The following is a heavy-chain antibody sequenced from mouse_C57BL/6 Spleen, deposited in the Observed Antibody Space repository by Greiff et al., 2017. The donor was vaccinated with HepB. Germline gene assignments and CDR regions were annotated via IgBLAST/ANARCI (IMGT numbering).Heavy chain of an antibody. CDR3: ASFALDY. CDR2: INPGSGGT. J-gene: IGHJ2*01. CDR1: GYAFTNYL. Sequence: QVQLQQSGAELVRPGTSVKVSCKASGYAFTNYLIEWVKQRPGQGLEWIGVINPGSGGTNYNEKFKGKATLTADTSSSTAYMQLSSLTSEDSAVYFCASFALDYWGQGTTLTVSS. V-gene: IGHV1-54*01.